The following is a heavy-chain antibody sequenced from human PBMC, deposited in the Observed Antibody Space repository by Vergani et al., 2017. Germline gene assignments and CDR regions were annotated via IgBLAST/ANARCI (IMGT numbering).Heavy chain of an antibody. CDR3: ARDTGDYYGSGSYYDINWFDP. D-gene: IGHD3-10*01. V-gene: IGHV4-59*01. Sequence: QVQLQESGPGLVKPSETLSLTCTVSGGSISSYYWSWIRQPPGKGLEWIGYIYYSGSTNYNPSLKSRVTISVATSKNQFSLKLSSVTAADTAVYYCARDTGDYYGSGSYYDINWFDPWGQGTLVTVSS. CDR1: GGSISSYY. J-gene: IGHJ5*02. CDR2: IYYSGST.